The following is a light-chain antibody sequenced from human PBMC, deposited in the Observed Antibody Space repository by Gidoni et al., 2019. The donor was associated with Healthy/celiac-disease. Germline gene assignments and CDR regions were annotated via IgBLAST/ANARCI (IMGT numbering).Light chain of an antibody. CDR1: QRLLHSNGYNY. J-gene: IGKJ3*01. CDR3: MQALQTRLT. CDR2: LVS. Sequence: DIVLTQSPFSLPVTPGEPASISCRSSQRLLHSNGYNYLDWYLQKPGQSPQLLLYLVSNRASGVPDRFSGSGSGTEFTLKIRRVEAEDVGVYYCMQALQTRLTFGPGTKVDIK. V-gene: IGKV2-28*01.